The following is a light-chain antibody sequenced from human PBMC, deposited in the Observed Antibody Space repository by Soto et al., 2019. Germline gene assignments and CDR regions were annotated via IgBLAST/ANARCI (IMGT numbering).Light chain of an antibody. V-gene: IGLV1-40*01. CDR1: SSNIGAGYD. Sequence: QSVLTQPPSVSGAPGQRVTISCTGSSSNIGAGYDVYWYQQLPGTAPKLLIYANNNRPSGVSDRFSGSKSGTSASLAITGLQAEDEADYCCQSYDSSLSGVVFGGGSKLTVL. CDR2: ANN. CDR3: QSYDSSLSGVV. J-gene: IGLJ2*01.